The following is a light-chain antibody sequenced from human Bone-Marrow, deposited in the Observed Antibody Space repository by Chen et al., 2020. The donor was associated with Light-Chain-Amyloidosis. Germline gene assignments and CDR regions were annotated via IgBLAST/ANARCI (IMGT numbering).Light chain of an antibody. CDR2: GAS. Sequence: EILMSQSPATLSVSPGERATLSCRASQSVSSNLAWYQHKPGLTPRLLIHGASIRATGIPARFSGSGSGPEVTLAISSLQSEDFAVDYWQQYRSWPPTLTFGGGTKVEIQ. V-gene: IGKV3D-15*01. CDR1: QSVSSN. CDR3: QQYRSWPPTLT. J-gene: IGKJ4*01.